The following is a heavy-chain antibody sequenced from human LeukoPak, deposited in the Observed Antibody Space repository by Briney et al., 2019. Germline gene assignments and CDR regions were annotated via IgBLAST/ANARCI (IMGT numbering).Heavy chain of an antibody. Sequence: EASVKVSCKASGYTFTGYYMHWVRQAPGQGLEWMGWINPNSGGTNYAQKFQGRVTMTRDTSISTAYMELSRLRSDDTAVYYCAGRRITMVRGVISAFDIWGQGTMVTVSS. CDR3: AGRRITMVRGVISAFDI. CDR1: GYTFTGYY. D-gene: IGHD3-10*01. CDR2: INPNSGGT. V-gene: IGHV1-2*02. J-gene: IGHJ3*02.